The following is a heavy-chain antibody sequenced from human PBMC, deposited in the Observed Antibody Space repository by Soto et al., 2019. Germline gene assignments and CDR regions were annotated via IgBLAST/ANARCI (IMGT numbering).Heavy chain of an antibody. CDR1: GGTFSSYA. CDR2: IIPILGIA. J-gene: IGHJ4*02. V-gene: IGHV1-69*10. Sequence: KISCKASGGTFSSYAISWVRQAPGQGLEWMGGIIPILGIANYAQKFQGRVTITADKSTSTAYMELSSLRSEDTAVYYCARGIQLWYFDYWGQGTLVTVSS. D-gene: IGHD5-18*01. CDR3: ARGIQLWYFDY.